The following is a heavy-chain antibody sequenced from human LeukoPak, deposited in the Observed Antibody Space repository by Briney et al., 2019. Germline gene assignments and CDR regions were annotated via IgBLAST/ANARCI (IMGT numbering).Heavy chain of an antibody. CDR3: AKHQAMVTVDPFDY. V-gene: IGHV3-23*01. Sequence: GGSLRLSCAASGFTFSSYAMNWVRQAPGKGLEWVSGISGSGDSTYYADPVKGRFTLSRDNSKNTVYLQMSSLRAEDTAIYYCAKHQAMVTVDPFDYWGQGTLVTVSS. D-gene: IGHD5-18*01. CDR2: ISGSGDST. J-gene: IGHJ4*02. CDR1: GFTFSSYA.